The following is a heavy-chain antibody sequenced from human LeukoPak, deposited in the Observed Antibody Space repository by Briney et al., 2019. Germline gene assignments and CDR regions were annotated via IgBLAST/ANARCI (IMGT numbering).Heavy chain of an antibody. CDR2: INPSGGST. D-gene: IGHD2-2*01. V-gene: IGHV1-46*01. Sequence: ASVKVSCKASAYTFTSYYMHWVRQAPGQGLEWMGIINPSGGSTSYAQKFQGRVTMTRDTSTSTVYMELSSLRSEDTAVYYCARGYCGSISCRYYFDYWGQGTLVTVSS. J-gene: IGHJ4*02. CDR3: ARGYCGSISCRYYFDY. CDR1: AYTFTSYY.